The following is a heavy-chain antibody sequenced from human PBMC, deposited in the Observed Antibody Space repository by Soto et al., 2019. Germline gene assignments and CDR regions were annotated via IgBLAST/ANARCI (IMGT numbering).Heavy chain of an antibody. D-gene: IGHD2-15*01. Sequence: EVQLVESGGGLVKPGGSLRLSCAASGFTFSSYSMNWVRQAPGKGLEWVSFISSSNNYIYYADSVKGRFTISRDNAKNSLYLQMNSLRAEDTAVYYCARGGCSGGSCYLPVYWGQGTLVTVSS. CDR3: ARGGCSGGSCYLPVY. CDR2: ISSSNNYI. J-gene: IGHJ4*02. CDR1: GFTFSSYS. V-gene: IGHV3-21*01.